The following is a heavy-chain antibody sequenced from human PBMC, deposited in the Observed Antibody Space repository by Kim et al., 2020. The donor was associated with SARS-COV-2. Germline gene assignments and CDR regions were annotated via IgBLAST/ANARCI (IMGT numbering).Heavy chain of an antibody. Sequence: SETLSLTCTVSGGSISSSSYYWGWIRQPPGKGLEWIGRIYYSGSTYYNPSLKSRVTISVDTSKNQFSLKLSSVTAADTAVYYCARRGHTEYIAEAGTGYFDYWGQGSLVTVSS. V-gene: IGHV4-39*01. CDR3: ARRGHTEYIAEAGTGYFDY. D-gene: IGHD6-19*01. J-gene: IGHJ4*02. CDR1: GGSISSSSYY. CDR2: IYYSGST.